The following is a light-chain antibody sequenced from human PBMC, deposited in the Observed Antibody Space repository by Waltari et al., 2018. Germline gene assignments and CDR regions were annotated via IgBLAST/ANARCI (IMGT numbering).Light chain of an antibody. V-gene: IGKV1-12*01. CDR1: QDIITW. J-gene: IGKJ1*01. CDR2: HAS. CDR3: QQSGTFPPT. Sequence: DIRMTQSLSSVSESVGDRVTITCRASQDIITWLAWYQQKPGKAPRLLIYHASGLQSGVPSRFSGSGSGTDFTLTISSLQPEDFATYSCQQSGTFPPTFGPGTKVEI.